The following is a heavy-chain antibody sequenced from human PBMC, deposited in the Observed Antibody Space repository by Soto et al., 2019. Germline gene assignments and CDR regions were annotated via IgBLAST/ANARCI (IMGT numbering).Heavy chain of an antibody. V-gene: IGHV1-69*13. D-gene: IGHD3-10*01. CDR1: GGTFSSYA. CDR2: IIPIFGTA. J-gene: IGHJ3*02. CDR3: ARVVRGVIVDAFDI. Sequence: GASVKVSCKASGGTFSSYAIIWVRQAPGQGLEWMGGIIPIFGTANYAQKFQGRVTITADESTSTAYMELSSLRSEDTAVYYCARVVRGVIVDAFDIWGQGTMVTVS.